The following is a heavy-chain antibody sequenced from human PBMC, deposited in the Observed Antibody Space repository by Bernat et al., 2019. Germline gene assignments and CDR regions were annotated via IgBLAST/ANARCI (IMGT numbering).Heavy chain of an antibody. V-gene: IGHV3-21*05. CDR3: ARDLTALRTWYLDL. D-gene: IGHD2-21*02. J-gene: IGHJ2*01. Sequence: EVQLVESGGGLVNPGGSLRVSCAGSGFTFSSYGMNWVRQAPGKGLEWVSYISTSGTYIYYADLVRGRFTISRDNAKNSLYLQMSILSAEDTDIYYCARDLTALRTWYLDLWGRGTMVTVAS. CDR2: ISTSGTYI. CDR1: GFTFSSYG.